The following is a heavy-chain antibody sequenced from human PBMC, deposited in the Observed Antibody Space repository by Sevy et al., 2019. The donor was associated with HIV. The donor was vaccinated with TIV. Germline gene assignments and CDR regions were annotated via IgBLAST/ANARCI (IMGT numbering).Heavy chain of an antibody. J-gene: IGHJ4*02. Sequence: GGSLRLSCAASGFTFSSYAMHWVRQAPGKGLEWVAVISYDGSNKYYADSVKGRFTITRDNSKNTLYLQMNSLRAEDTAVYYCARGAPHKYYYDSSGYSGKGNSDYWGQGTLVTVSS. D-gene: IGHD3-22*01. CDR1: GFTFSSYA. V-gene: IGHV3-30-3*01. CDR2: ISYDGSNK. CDR3: ARGAPHKYYYDSSGYSGKGNSDY.